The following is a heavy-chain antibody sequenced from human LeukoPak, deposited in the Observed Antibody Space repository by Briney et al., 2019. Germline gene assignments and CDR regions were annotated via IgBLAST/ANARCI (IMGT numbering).Heavy chain of an antibody. CDR2: INPNSGGT. CDR3: ARAPNYYDSSGYIT. CDR1: GYTFIGYY. Sequence: ASVKVSCKASGYTFIGYYMHWVRQAPGQGLEWMGWINPNSGGTNYAQKFQGRVTMTRDTSISTAYMELSRLRSDDTAVYYCARAPNYYDSSGYITWGQGTLVTVSS. V-gene: IGHV1-2*02. J-gene: IGHJ5*02. D-gene: IGHD3-22*01.